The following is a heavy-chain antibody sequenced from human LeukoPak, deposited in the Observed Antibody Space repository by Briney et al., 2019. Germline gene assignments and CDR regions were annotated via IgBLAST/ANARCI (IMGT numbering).Heavy chain of an antibody. Sequence: GGSLRLSCAASGFTFITYAFHWVRQAPGKGLEYVSAISNNGEDTYYADSVKGRFTISRDNSKNTLYLQMGSLRAEDMAVYYCVRGGGVMAGTYDYWGQGTLVTVSP. CDR2: ISNNGEDT. CDR1: GFTFITYA. J-gene: IGHJ4*02. CDR3: VRGGGVMAGTYDY. D-gene: IGHD6-19*01. V-gene: IGHV3-64*02.